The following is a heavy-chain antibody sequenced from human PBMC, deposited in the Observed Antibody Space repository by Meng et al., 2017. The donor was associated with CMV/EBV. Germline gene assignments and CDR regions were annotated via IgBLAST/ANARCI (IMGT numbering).Heavy chain of an antibody. D-gene: IGHD1/OR15-1a*01. CDR3: ARVRKANTEGLYYYYGMDV. J-gene: IGHJ6*02. Sequence: ASVKVSCKASGYTFTSYYMHWVRQAPGQGLEWMGIINPSGGSTSYAQKFQGRVTMTRDTSTSTAYMELSSLRSEDTAVYYCARVRKANTEGLYYYYGMDVWGQGTTVTVSS. CDR1: GYTFTSYY. V-gene: IGHV1-46*01. CDR2: INPSGGST.